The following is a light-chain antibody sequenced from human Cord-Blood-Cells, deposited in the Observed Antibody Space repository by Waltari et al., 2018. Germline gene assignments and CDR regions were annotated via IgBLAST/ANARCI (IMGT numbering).Light chain of an antibody. Sequence: DIQMTQSPSSLSASVGDRVTITCRASQSISSYLNWYQQKPGKAPKLPIYAASSLQSGVPSRFSGSGSGTDFTLTISSLQPEDFATYYCQQSYSTPHFGQGTKLEIK. J-gene: IGKJ2*01. V-gene: IGKV1-39*01. CDR1: QSISSY. CDR3: QQSYSTPH. CDR2: AAS.